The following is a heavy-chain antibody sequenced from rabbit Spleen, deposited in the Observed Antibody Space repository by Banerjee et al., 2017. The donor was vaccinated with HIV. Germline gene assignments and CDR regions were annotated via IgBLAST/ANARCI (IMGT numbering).Heavy chain of an antibody. CDR3: ARDTGSSFSSYGMDL. Sequence: QSLEESGGGLVKPGGTLTLTCKASGIDFSTYWMCWVRQAPGKGLEWIACIDTGSSGDTGYASWAKGRFTISKTSSTTVTLQMTSLTVADTATYFCARDTGSSFSSYGMDLWGPGTLVTVS. D-gene: IGHD8-1*01. CDR2: IDTGSSGDT. V-gene: IGHV1S40*01. J-gene: IGHJ6*01. CDR1: GIDFSTYW.